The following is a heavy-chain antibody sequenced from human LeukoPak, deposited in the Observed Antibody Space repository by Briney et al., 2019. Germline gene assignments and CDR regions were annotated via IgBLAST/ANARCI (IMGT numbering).Heavy chain of an antibody. CDR1: GFTFSSYA. J-gene: IGHJ4*02. V-gene: IGHV3-23*01. D-gene: IGHD3-22*01. CDR2: ISGSGGST. CDR3: AKDGGYYYDSSGYYPFDS. Sequence: GGSLRLSCAASGFTFSSYAMSWVRQAPGKGLEWVSDISGSGGSTYYADSVKGRFTISRDNSKNTLYLQMNSLRAEDTAVYYCAKDGGYYYDSSGYYPFDSWGQGELGTVSS.